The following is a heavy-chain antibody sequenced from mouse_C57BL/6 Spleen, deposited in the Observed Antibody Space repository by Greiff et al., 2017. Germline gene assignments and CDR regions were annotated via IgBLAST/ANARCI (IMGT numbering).Heavy chain of an antibody. Sequence: VKLMESGAELARPGASVKLSCKASGYTFTSYGISWVKQRTGQGLEWIGEIYPRSGNTYYNEKFKGKATLTADKSSSTAYMELRSLTSEDSAVYFCARLLPHFDYWGQGTTLTVSS. CDR2: IYPRSGNT. V-gene: IGHV1-81*01. D-gene: IGHD1-1*01. CDR3: ARLLPHFDY. J-gene: IGHJ2*01. CDR1: GYTFTSYG.